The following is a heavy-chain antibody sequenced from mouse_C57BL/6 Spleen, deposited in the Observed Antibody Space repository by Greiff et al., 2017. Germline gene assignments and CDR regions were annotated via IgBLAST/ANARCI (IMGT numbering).Heavy chain of an antibody. D-gene: IGHD1-1*01. CDR2: IWSGGST. V-gene: IGHV2-2*01. CDR1: GFSLTSYG. Sequence: VQLQQSGPGLVQPSQSLSITCTVSGFSLTSYGVHWVRQSPGKGLEWLGVIWSGGSTDYNAAFISRLSISKDNYKSQVFFKMNSLQSDDTAIYYCARDYYGSSYWYFDVWGTGTTVTVSS. J-gene: IGHJ1*03. CDR3: ARDYYGSSYWYFDV.